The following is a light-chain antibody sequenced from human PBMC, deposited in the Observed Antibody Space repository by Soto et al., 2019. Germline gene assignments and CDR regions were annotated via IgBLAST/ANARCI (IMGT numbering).Light chain of an antibody. CDR2: AAS. V-gene: IGKV1-39*01. Sequence: DIQMTQSPSSLSASVGDRVTITCRASQTISTYLNWYQQEPGKAPKLLIYAASSLQSGVPSRFSGSGSGTDFTLTISSLQPEDFATYYCLHHNSYLALTFGGGTKVEIK. J-gene: IGKJ4*02. CDR3: LHHNSYLALT. CDR1: QTISTY.